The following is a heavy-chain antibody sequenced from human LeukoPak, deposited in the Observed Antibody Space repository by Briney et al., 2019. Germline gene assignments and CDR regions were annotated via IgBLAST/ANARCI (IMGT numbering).Heavy chain of an antibody. D-gene: IGHD6-19*01. CDR1: GFTFSSYW. Sequence: GGSLRLSCAASGFTFSSYWMHWVRQAPGKGLVWVSRINSDGSSTSYADSVKGRFTISRDNAKNTLYLQMNSLRAEGTAVYYCAREGGWYDAFDIWGQGTMVTVSS. CDR3: AREGGWYDAFDI. V-gene: IGHV3-74*01. CDR2: INSDGSST. J-gene: IGHJ3*02.